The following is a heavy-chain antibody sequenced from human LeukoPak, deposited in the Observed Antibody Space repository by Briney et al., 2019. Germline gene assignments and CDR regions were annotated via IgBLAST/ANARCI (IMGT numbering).Heavy chain of an antibody. V-gene: IGHV3-7*03. CDR2: VNRDGSET. Sequence: GGSLRLSCAASGFTFSHFWMSWVRQAPGRGPEWVANVNRDGSETYYLDSVKGRFTISKDNAKNSLYLQMNSLRAEDTALYHCAREPGGGDPLGGMDVWGQGTTVTVSS. J-gene: IGHJ6*02. CDR3: AREPGGGDPLGGMDV. D-gene: IGHD2-21*01. CDR1: GFTFSHFW.